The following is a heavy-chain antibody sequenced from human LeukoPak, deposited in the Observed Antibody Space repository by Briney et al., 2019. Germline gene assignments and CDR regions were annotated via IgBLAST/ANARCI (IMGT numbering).Heavy chain of an antibody. V-gene: IGHV4-39*01. J-gene: IGHJ5*02. Sequence: PKTLSLTCTVSGGSISSSSYYWGWIRQPPGKGLEWIGSIYYSGSTYYNPSLKSRVTISVDTSKNQFSLKLSSVTAADTAVYYCARQVYGIAAAGAPGWFDPWGRGTVDSVSS. D-gene: IGHD6-13*01. CDR3: ARQVYGIAAAGAPGWFDP. CDR2: IYYSGST. CDR1: GGSISSSSYY.